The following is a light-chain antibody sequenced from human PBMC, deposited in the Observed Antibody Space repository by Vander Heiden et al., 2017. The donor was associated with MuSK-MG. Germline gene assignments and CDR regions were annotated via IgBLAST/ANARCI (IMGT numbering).Light chain of an antibody. V-gene: IGKV3-11*01. CDR2: DAS. Sequence: EIVLTQSPATLSLSPGERATLSCRASQSVSNYLAWYQQKPGQAPRLLIYDASNRATGIPARFSGSGYGTDFTLTINSLDPEDFAVYYCQQRSNWPPWTFGQGTKVEIK. CDR3: QQRSNWPPWT. CDR1: QSVSNY. J-gene: IGKJ1*01.